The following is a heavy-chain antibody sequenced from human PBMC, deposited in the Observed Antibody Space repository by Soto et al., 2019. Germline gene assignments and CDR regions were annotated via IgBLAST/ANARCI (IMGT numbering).Heavy chain of an antibody. J-gene: IGHJ4*02. CDR1: GYSFTSYW. CDR2: INPGDSET. Sequence: PGESLKISCKGSGYSFTSYWIAWVRQMPGKGLEWMAIINPGDSETKYSPSFQGQVTISADKSINTAYLQWSSLKASDTAMYYCVRHATYYDILSGYYFDYWGQGTQVTVSS. V-gene: IGHV5-51*01. D-gene: IGHD3-9*01. CDR3: VRHATYYDILSGYYFDY.